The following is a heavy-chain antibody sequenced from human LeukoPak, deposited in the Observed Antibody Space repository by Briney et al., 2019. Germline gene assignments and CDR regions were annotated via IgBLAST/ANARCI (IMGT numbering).Heavy chain of an antibody. Sequence: SETLSLTCTVSGGSISSYYWSWIRPHPGKGLEWIGYIYYSGSTNYNPSLKSRVTISVDTPKNQFSLKLSSVTAADTAVYYCARASSPNYYFDYWGQGTLVTVPS. CDR2: IYYSGST. CDR3: ARASSPNYYFDY. D-gene: IGHD4/OR15-4a*01. CDR1: GGSISSYY. V-gene: IGHV4-59*01. J-gene: IGHJ4*02.